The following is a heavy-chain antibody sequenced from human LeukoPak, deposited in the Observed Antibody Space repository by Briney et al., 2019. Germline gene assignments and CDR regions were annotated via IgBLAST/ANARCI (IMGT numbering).Heavy chain of an antibody. CDR2: INSVGTRT. CDR3: AIDLSGIYFSD. CDR1: GFRSDDSP. J-gene: IGHJ4*02. V-gene: IGHV3-43*02. D-gene: IGHD3-9*01. Sequence: GGSLRLSCAVSGFRSDDSPLHWVRHAPGKGLEWVSLINSVGTRTFYVDSVEGRFTISRDSNKNSLYLQMNSLKIEDTARYLCAIDLSGIYFSDWGQGTRVTVSS.